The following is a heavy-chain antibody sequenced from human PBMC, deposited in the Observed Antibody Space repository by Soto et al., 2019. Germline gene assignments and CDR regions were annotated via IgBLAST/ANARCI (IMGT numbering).Heavy chain of an antibody. D-gene: IGHD2-21*02. J-gene: IGHJ4*02. Sequence: QVQLMQSGAEVKKPGASVKVSCKASEDTFTDYYIHWVRQAPGQGLEWMGTVNPSGGHTTYAQHFLGRVTMTRDTSTSTRYMELTSLTSDDTAVYFCARGGHVVVVTAALDYCGQGTLVTVSS. V-gene: IGHV1-46*01. CDR2: VNPSGGHT. CDR1: EDTFTDYY. CDR3: ARGGHVVVVTAALDY.